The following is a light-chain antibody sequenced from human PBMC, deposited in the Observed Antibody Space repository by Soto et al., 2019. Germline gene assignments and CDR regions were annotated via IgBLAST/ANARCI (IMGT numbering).Light chain of an antibody. CDR2: GAS. Sequence: DIQMTQSPSSLSTSVGDRVTITCRASQGISNSLAWYQQKPGKVPTLLIYGASTLQSGVPSRFSGSGSGTDFTLTISSLQPEDVATYYCQKYNSAPRTFGQGTKIEIK. J-gene: IGKJ1*01. CDR3: QKYNSAPRT. V-gene: IGKV1-27*01. CDR1: QGISNS.